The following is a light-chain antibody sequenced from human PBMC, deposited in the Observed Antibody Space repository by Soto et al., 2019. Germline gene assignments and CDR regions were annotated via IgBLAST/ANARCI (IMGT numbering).Light chain of an antibody. CDR2: GAY. J-gene: IGKJ1*01. CDR3: QQYGSSPLT. CDR1: QSVSSSY. Sequence: EIVLTQSPGTMSLSPGERATLSCSASQSVSSSYLAWYQQKPGQSPRLLIYGAYSRATGITDRFSGSGSGTDFTLTISRLEPEDFAVYYCQQYGSSPLTVGQGTKVEIK. V-gene: IGKV3-20*01.